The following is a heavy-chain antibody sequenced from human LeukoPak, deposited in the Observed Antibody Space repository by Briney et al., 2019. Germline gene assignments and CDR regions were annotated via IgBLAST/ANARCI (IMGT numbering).Heavy chain of an antibody. V-gene: IGHV3-15*01. CDR3: TTLSWSGYLDY. CDR2: IKSKADGGTT. D-gene: IGHD3-3*01. Sequence: PGGSLRLSCAASGFTFSNAWMSWVRQAPGKGQEWVGRIKSKADGGTTDYAAPVKGRFTISRDDSKNALYLQMDSLKTEDTAVFYCTTLSWSGYLDYWGQGTLVTVSS. J-gene: IGHJ4*02. CDR1: GFTFSNAW.